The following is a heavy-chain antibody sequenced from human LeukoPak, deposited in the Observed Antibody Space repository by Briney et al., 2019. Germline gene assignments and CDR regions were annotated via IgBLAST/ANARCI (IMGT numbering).Heavy chain of an antibody. Sequence: PSETLPLTCSVSGGSSSTYYWSWIRQPPGKGLEWIGYMSYSGSTNYNPSLKSRVTISGDTSKNHFSLKLRSVTAADTAVYYCARVIMSSVYYYYMDVWGKGTTVTVSS. CDR3: ARVIMSSVYYYYMDV. V-gene: IGHV4-59*01. CDR2: MSYSGST. D-gene: IGHD3-3*01. J-gene: IGHJ6*03. CDR1: GGSSSTYY.